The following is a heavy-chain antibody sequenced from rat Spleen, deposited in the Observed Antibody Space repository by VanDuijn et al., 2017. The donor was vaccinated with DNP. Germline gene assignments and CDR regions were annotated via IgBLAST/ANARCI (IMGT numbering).Heavy chain of an antibody. Sequence: PGRSLKLSYAVSGFIFSNYGMHWIRQAPTQGLEWVGSISPSGGDTYYGDSVKGRFTISRNNAESTLYLQMNSLRSEDMATYYCIRWNSGHFDYWGQGVMVTVSS. CDR3: IRWNSGHFDY. V-gene: IGHV5-19*01. J-gene: IGHJ2*01. CDR1: GFIFSNYG. CDR2: ISPSGGDT. D-gene: IGHD4-3*01.